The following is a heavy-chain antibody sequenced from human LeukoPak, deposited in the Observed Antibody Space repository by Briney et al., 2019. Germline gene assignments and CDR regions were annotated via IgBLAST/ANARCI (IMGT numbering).Heavy chain of an antibody. Sequence: ASVKVSCKASGYTFTSYGISWVRQAPGQGLEWMGWISAYNGNTNYAQKLQGRVTMTTDTSTSTAYMELRSLRSDDTAVYYCARDPPKVGATWPLSDYWGQGTLVTVSS. CDR3: ARDPPKVGATWPLSDY. CDR1: GYTFTSYG. D-gene: IGHD1-26*01. V-gene: IGHV1-18*01. J-gene: IGHJ4*02. CDR2: ISAYNGNT.